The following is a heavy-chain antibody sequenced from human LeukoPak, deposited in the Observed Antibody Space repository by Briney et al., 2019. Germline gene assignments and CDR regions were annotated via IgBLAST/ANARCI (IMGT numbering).Heavy chain of an antibody. CDR2: IQQDGSEK. Sequence: GGSLRLSCAASGFTFSSYWMSWVRQAPGKGLEWVANIQQDGSEKYYVDSVKGRFTISRDNAKNSLYLQMNSLRAEDTAVYYCAREGGYATWDYGHYVDWFDPWGQGTLVTVSS. CDR3: AREGGYATWDYGHYVDWFDP. V-gene: IGHV3-7*01. D-gene: IGHD4-17*01. CDR1: GFTFSSYW. J-gene: IGHJ5*02.